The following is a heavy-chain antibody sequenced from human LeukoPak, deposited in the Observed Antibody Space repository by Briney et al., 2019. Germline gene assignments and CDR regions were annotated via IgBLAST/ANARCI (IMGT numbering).Heavy chain of an antibody. Sequence: GGSLRLSCAASGFTFSSYWMHWARQAPGKGLVWVSRINSDGSSTSYADSVEGRFTISRDNAKNTLYLQMNSLRAEDTAVYYCARDSGSGCWSYYFDYWGQGTLVTVSS. CDR2: INSDGSST. V-gene: IGHV3-74*01. J-gene: IGHJ4*02. CDR3: ARDSGSGCWSYYFDY. CDR1: GFTFSSYW. D-gene: IGHD3-10*01.